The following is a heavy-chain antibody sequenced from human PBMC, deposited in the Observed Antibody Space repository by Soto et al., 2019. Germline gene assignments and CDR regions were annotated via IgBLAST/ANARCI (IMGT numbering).Heavy chain of an antibody. CDR1: AYNLAGDG. CDR2: INVHNGDT. J-gene: IGHJ6*02. V-gene: IGHV1-18*01. Sequence: QVQVVQSGAEVKKPGASVRVSCKPSAYNLAGDGFTWVRQAPGQGLEWMGWINVHNGDTNYAQKFQDRFSLTTDTFTRTVYMELTNLRSDDTAVYYCERRGNPDMDVWGQGTTVIVSS. CDR3: ERRGNPDMDV.